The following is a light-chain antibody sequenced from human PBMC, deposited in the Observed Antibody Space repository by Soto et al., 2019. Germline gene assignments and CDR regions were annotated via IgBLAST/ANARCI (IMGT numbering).Light chain of an antibody. CDR3: QQYNRYSRT. CDR2: DAS. Sequence: DIQMTQSPSTLSASVGDRVTITCRASQSISSWLAWYQQKPGKAPKLLIYDASSLESGVPSRFSGSGSGTEFTLTIRSLQPDDFATYSCQQYNRYSRTFGQGTKLEIK. CDR1: QSISSW. V-gene: IGKV1-5*01. J-gene: IGKJ2*01.